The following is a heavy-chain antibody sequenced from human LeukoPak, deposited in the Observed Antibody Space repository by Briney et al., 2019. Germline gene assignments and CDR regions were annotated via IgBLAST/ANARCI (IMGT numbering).Heavy chain of an antibody. J-gene: IGHJ4*02. CDR2: INPSGGST. CDR1: GYTFTSYY. Sequence: ASVKVSCKASGYTFTSYYMHWVRQAPGQGLEWMGIINPSGGSTSYAQKFQGRVTMTRDTSTSTVYMELSSLRSEDTAVYYCARDVYGPGGGYYFDYWGQGTLVTVSS. V-gene: IGHV1-46*01. D-gene: IGHD3-10*01. CDR3: ARDVYGPGGGYYFDY.